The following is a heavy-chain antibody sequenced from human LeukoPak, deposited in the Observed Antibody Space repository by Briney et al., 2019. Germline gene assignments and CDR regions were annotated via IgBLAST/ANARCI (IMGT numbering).Heavy chain of an antibody. CDR2: ISAYNGNT. CDR3: ALSPPDTAMVLPFDY. J-gene: IGHJ4*02. Sequence: ASVKVSCKASGYTFTSYGISWVRQAPGQGLEWMGWISAYNGNTNYAQKLQGRVTMTTDTSTSTAYMELRSLRSDDTAVYYCALSPPDTAMVLPFDYWGQGTLVTVSS. D-gene: IGHD5-18*01. V-gene: IGHV1-18*01. CDR1: GYTFTSYG.